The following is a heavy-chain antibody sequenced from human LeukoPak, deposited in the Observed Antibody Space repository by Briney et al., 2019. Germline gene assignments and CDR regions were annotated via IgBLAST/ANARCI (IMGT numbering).Heavy chain of an antibody. CDR2: INPNSGGP. Sequence: ASVKVSCKTSGYSFTGYYIHWVRQAPGQGLEWMGRINPNSGGPNYGQKFQGTVTMTRNTSISTAYLELSNLRSDDTAAYYCVRGYSYGFYFDYWGQGSLVTVSS. V-gene: IGHV1-2*06. D-gene: IGHD5-18*01. CDR1: GYSFTGYY. CDR3: VRGYSYGFYFDY. J-gene: IGHJ4*02.